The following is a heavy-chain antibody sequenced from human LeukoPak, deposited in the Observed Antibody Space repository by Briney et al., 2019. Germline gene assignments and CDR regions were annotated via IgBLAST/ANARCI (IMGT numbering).Heavy chain of an antibody. CDR2: IYSGVST. D-gene: IGHD3-9*01. CDR3: ARGRFDWVPFDI. V-gene: IGHV3-53*01. Sequence: PRGALRLSSAHSRVTVRSNNISCVPPAPRERLWCVSDIYSGVSTYYAASVKCRFTISRDNSKNTLYLQMNSLRAEDTGVYYCARGRFDWVPFDIWGQGTMVTVSS. CDR1: RVTVRSNN. J-gene: IGHJ3*02.